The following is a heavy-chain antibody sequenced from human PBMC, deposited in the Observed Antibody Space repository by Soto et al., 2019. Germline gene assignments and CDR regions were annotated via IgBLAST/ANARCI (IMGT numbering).Heavy chain of an antibody. D-gene: IGHD3-22*01. J-gene: IGHJ4*02. V-gene: IGHV4-39*01. CDR2: IYYSGTT. CDR1: GGSISNNNYY. CDR3: ARHEDSGGHYFYYFDH. Sequence: QLQLQESGPGLVKPSETLSLTCTVSGGSISNNNYYWGWIRQPPGKGLEWIGTIYYSGTTYYNPSLKSRVTISVDTSNNQFSLKLSSVTAADTAVYYCARHEDSGGHYFYYFDHWGQGTLVTVSS.